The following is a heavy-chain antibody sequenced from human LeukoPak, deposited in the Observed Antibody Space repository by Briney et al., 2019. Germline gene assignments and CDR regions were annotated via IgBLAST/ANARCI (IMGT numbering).Heavy chain of an antibody. V-gene: IGHV3-23*01. CDR2: ISGSGGST. CDR1: GFTFSSYA. CDR3: ARARLRADFDY. D-gene: IGHD4-17*01. J-gene: IGHJ4*02. Sequence: GGSLRLSCAASGFTFSSYAMSCVRQAPGKGLEWVSAISGSGGSTYYADSVKGRFTISRDNSKNTLYLQMNSLRAEDTAVYYCARARLRADFDYWGQGTLVTVSS.